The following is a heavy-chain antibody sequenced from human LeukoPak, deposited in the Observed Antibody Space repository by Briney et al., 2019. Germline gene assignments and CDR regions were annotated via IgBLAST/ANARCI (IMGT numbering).Heavy chain of an antibody. CDR1: GYTFTSYD. Sequence: VASVKVSCKASGYTFTSYDINWVRQATGQGLEWMGWMNPNSGNTGYAQKFQGRVTMTRNTSISTAYMELSSLRSEDTAVYYCARSHSGYCGGGSCYYYYYGMHVWGQGTTVTVSS. J-gene: IGHJ6*02. D-gene: IGHD2-15*01. CDR2: MNPNSGNT. V-gene: IGHV1-8*01. CDR3: ARSHSGYCGGGSCYYYYYGMHV.